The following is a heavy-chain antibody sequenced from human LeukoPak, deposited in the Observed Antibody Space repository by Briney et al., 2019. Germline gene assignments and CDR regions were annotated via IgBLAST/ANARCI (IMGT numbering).Heavy chain of an antibody. D-gene: IGHD1-1*01. Sequence: SQTLSLTCTVSGGSISSGSYYWSWIRQPAGKGLEWIGRIYTSGSTNYNPSLKSRVTISIDTSKNQFSLKLRSVTAADTAVYYCASPTGTTDDYWGQGTLVTVSS. CDR2: IYTSGST. CDR3: ASPTGTTDDY. J-gene: IGHJ4*02. V-gene: IGHV4-61*02. CDR1: GGSISSGSYY.